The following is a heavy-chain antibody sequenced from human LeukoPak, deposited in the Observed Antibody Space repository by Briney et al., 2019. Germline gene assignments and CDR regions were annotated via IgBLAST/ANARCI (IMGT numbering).Heavy chain of an antibody. D-gene: IGHD2-2*01. CDR3: ARETAARMDC. V-gene: IGHV3-21*01. Sequence: GGSLRLSCAASGVTFSIYSMSCVRQAPGEGREWVSSISSSSSYIYYVDSVKGRFTISRDNAKNSLYLQMNSLRAEDTAVYYCARETAARMDCWGQGTLVTVSS. CDR1: GVTFSIYS. CDR2: ISSSSSYI. J-gene: IGHJ4*02.